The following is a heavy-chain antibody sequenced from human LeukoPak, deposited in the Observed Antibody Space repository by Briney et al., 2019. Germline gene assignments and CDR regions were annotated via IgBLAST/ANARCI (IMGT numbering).Heavy chain of an antibody. Sequence: ASVKVSCKASGYIFTDYYMHWVRQAPGQELGWMGRINPNSGGTNYAQKFQGRVTMTRDTSISTAYMELSRLRSDDTAVYYCARDRQLWPNDYWGQGTLVTVSS. V-gene: IGHV1-2*06. D-gene: IGHD5-18*01. J-gene: IGHJ4*02. CDR1: GYIFTDYY. CDR2: INPNSGGT. CDR3: ARDRQLWPNDY.